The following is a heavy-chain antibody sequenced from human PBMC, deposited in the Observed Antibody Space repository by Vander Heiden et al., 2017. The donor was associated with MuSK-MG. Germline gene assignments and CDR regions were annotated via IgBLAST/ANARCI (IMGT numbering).Heavy chain of an antibody. CDR1: GFTFRGYA. CDR2: ISYDGSNK. D-gene: IGHD3-10*01. CDR3: ARELGLGYGSGSYSGFDP. V-gene: IGHV3-30*04. J-gene: IGHJ5*02. Sequence: QVQVVESGGGVVQPGRSLRLSCAASGFTFRGYAMHWARQAPGKGLEWVAVISYDGSNKYYADSVKGRFTISRDNSKNTLYLQMNSLRAEDTAVYYCARELGLGYGSGSYSGFDPWGQGTLVTVSS.